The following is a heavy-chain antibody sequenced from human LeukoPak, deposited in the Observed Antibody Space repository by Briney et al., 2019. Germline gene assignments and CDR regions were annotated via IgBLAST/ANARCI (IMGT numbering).Heavy chain of an antibody. Sequence: SVKVSCKASGGTFSSYATSWVRQAPGQGLEWMGGIIPIFGTANYAQKFQGRVTITTDESTSTAYMELSSLRSEDTAVYYCAREGSPLEEYDYGDYGRPPPSYYFDYWGQGTLVTVSS. CDR3: AREGSPLEEYDYGDYGRPPPSYYFDY. CDR2: IIPIFGTA. CDR1: GGTFSSYA. J-gene: IGHJ4*02. D-gene: IGHD4-17*01. V-gene: IGHV1-69*05.